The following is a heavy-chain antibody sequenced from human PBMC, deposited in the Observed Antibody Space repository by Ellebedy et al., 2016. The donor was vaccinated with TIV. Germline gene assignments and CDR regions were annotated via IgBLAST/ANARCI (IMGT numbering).Heavy chain of an antibody. D-gene: IGHD2/OR15-2a*01. CDR1: GFTVRNNY. Sequence: GESLQISCAASGFTVRNNYIRWVRQAPGKGLEWVSVIYSGGSTYYAHSVKGRFTISRDNSKNTVYLQMNSLRAEDTAVYYCARGVLSGYWGQGTLVTVSS. V-gene: IGHV3-53*01. CDR3: ARGVLSGY. CDR2: IYSGGST. J-gene: IGHJ4*02.